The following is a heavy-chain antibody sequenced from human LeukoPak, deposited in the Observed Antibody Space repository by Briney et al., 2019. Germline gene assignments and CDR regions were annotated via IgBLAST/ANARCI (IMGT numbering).Heavy chain of an antibody. J-gene: IGHJ4*02. D-gene: IGHD6-6*01. V-gene: IGHV3-48*01. CDR3: ARGSPDSSSSVDFDY. CDR2: ISSSSSTI. CDR1: GFTFSSYW. Sequence: GGSLRLSCAASGFTFSSYWMSWVRQAPGKGLEWVSYISSSSSTIYYADSVKGRFTISRDNAKNSLYLQMSSLRVEDTAVYYCARGSPDSSSSVDFDYWGQGTLVTVSS.